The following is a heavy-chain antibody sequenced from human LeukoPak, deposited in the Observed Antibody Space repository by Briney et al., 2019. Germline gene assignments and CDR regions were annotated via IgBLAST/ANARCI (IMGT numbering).Heavy chain of an antibody. D-gene: IGHD4-17*01. V-gene: IGHV4-59*12. CDR1: GGSISTYY. J-gene: IGHJ3*02. Sequence: PSETLSLTCTVSGGSISTYYWTWIRQPPGKGLEWIGNIYYSGSTNYNPSLKSRITISVDTSKNQFSLKLSSVTAADTAVYYCARETTVTTGAFDIWGQGTMVTVSS. CDR3: ARETTVTTGAFDI. CDR2: IYYSGST.